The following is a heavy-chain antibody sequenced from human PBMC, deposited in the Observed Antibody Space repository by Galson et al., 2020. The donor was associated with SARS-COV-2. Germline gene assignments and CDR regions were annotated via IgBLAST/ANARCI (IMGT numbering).Heavy chain of an antibody. Sequence: GRSLRLSCATSGFTFNSAWMSWVRQAPGKRLEWVGRIKSKADGETTAHAAPVKGRITISRDDSENTLSLQMNSLKTEDTAVYYCTTGGDQWFFPAYWGQGTLVTVSS. CDR3: TTGGDQWFFPAY. V-gene: IGHV3-15*01. J-gene: IGHJ4*02. D-gene: IGHD2-2*01. CDR1: GFTFNSAW. CDR2: IKSKADGETT.